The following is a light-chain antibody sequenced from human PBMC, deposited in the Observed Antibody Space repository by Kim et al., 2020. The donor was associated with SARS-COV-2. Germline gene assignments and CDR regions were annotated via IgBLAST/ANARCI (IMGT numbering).Light chain of an antibody. CDR1: SSDVGGYDY. J-gene: IGLJ2*01. Sequence: QSVLTQPPSASGSPGQSVTISCTGTSSDVGGYDYVSWYQQHPGKAPKLMIYQVNKRPSGVPDRFSGSKSGNTASLTVSGLQAEDEADYYCTSYAGTTYTIFGGGTQLTVL. CDR3: TSYAGTTYTI. CDR2: QVN. V-gene: IGLV2-8*01.